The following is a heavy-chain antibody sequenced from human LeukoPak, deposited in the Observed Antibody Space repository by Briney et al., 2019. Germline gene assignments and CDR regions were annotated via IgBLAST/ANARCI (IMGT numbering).Heavy chain of an antibody. Sequence: SETLSLTCAVYGGSLSGYYWSWIREPPGKGQEWIGEINHSGSAYYNPSLKIRVPLSVNTSKNQFSLKLSSVTAADTAVYYCARQVKVKVVPAAIDYWGQGTLVTVSS. D-gene: IGHD2-2*01. J-gene: IGHJ4*02. CDR3: ARQVKVKVVPAAIDY. V-gene: IGHV4-34*01. CDR2: INHSGSA. CDR1: GGSLSGYY.